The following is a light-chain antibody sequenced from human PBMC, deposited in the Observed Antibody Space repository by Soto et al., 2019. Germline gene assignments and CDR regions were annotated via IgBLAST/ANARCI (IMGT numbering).Light chain of an antibody. CDR1: QSVLYSSNNKNY. CDR3: QQYYSPPPT. CDR2: WAS. J-gene: IGKJ1*01. Sequence: DIVMTQSPDSLAVSLGERATINCKSSQSVLYSSNNKNYLAWYQQKPGQPPKLLICWASTRESGVPDRFSGSGSGTDFTLTISSLQAEDVAVYYCQQYYSPPPTFGQGTKVEI. V-gene: IGKV4-1*01.